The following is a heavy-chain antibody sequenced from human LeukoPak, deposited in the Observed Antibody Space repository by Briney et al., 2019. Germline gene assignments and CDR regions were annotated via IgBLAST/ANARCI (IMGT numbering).Heavy chain of an antibody. V-gene: IGHV3-48*04. J-gene: IGHJ4*02. CDR2: ISSSGSTI. CDR3: ARDHPIAYGSDY. D-gene: IGHD3-10*01. CDR1: GFTVSSYS. Sequence: TGGSLRLSCATSGFTVSSYSMNWVRQAPGKGLEWVSYISSSGSTIYYADSVKGRFTISRDNAKNSLYLQMNSLRAEDTAVYYCARDHPIAYGSDYWGQGTLVTVSS.